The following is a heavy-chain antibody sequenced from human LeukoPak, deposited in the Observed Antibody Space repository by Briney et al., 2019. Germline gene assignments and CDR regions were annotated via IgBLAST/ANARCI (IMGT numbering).Heavy chain of an antibody. D-gene: IGHD3-22*01. J-gene: IGHJ3*02. V-gene: IGHV1-18*01. CDR2: ISAYNGNT. CDR1: GYTFTSYG. CDR3: ARVGITMIVEGGAFDI. Sequence: ASVKVSCKASGYTFTSYGISWVRQAPGQGLEWMGWISAYNGNTNYAQKLQGRVTMTTDTSTSTAYMELRSLRSDDTAVYYCARVGITMIVEGGAFDIWGQGTMVTVSS.